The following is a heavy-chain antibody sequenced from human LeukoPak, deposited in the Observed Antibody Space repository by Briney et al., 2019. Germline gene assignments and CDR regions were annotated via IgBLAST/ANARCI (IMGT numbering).Heavy chain of an antibody. CDR2: ITHSGST. CDR1: GGSFSGFY. Sequence: PSETLSLTCAVYGGSFSGFYWSWIRQPPGKGLEWIGEITHSGSTNYNPSLKSRVTISVDTSKNQFSLKLNSVTAADTAVYYCALTDVGETYWGQGTLVTVSS. J-gene: IGHJ4*02. CDR3: ALTDVGETY. D-gene: IGHD1-26*01. V-gene: IGHV4-34*01.